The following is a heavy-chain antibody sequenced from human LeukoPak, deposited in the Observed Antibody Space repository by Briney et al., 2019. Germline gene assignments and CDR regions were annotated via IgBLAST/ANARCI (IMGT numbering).Heavy chain of an antibody. V-gene: IGHV4-34*01. Sequence: SETLSLTCAVYGGSFSGYYWSWIRQPPGKGLEWIGEINHGGSTNYNPSLKSRVTISVDTSKNQFSLKLSSVTAADTAVYYCAREVQLWFRYYYYMDVWGKGTTVTVSS. CDR1: GGSFSGYY. CDR2: INHGGST. J-gene: IGHJ6*03. CDR3: AREVQLWFRYYYYMDV. D-gene: IGHD5-18*01.